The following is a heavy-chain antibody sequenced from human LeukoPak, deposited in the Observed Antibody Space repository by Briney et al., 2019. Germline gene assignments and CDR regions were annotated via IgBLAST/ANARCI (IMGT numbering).Heavy chain of an antibody. Sequence: GGSLRLSCAASGLTFSSYWMSWVRQAPGKGPEWLANIKPDGSGKYYVDSVKGRFTISRDNAENSLFLHMNSLRAEDTAVYYCARCAVAAAGDYWGRGTLVTVSS. CDR2: IKPDGSGK. CDR3: ARCAVAAAGDY. V-gene: IGHV3-7*01. CDR1: GLTFSSYW. J-gene: IGHJ4*02. D-gene: IGHD6-13*01.